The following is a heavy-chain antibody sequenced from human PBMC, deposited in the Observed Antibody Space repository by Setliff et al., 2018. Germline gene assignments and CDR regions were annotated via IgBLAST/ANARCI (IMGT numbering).Heavy chain of an antibody. D-gene: IGHD3-22*01. CDR1: GVSISSYY. V-gene: IGHV4-59*01. CDR2: IQKSGGT. Sequence: SETLSLTCNVSGVSISSYYWSWIRQPPGKGLESIGYIQKSGGTNYNPALKSRVTISVDTSTNQFSLKLRSVTAADTAVYYCARINFYVSSGYYYAPELWGQGTLVTSPQ. CDR3: ARINFYVSSGYYYAPEL. J-gene: IGHJ4*02.